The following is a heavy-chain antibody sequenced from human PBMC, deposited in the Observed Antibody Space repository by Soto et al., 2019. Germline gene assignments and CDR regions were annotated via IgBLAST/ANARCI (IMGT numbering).Heavy chain of an antibody. CDR3: ARAPTMTTVIYWFDP. CDR2: IIPIFGTA. J-gene: IGHJ5*02. CDR1: GGTFSSYA. D-gene: IGHD4-17*01. V-gene: IGHV1-69*13. Sequence: SVNVSCKASGGTFSSYAISWVRQAPGQGLEWMGGIIPIFGTANYAQKFQGRVTITADESTSTAYMELSSLRSEDTAVYYCARAPTMTTVIYWFDPWGQGTLVTVSS.